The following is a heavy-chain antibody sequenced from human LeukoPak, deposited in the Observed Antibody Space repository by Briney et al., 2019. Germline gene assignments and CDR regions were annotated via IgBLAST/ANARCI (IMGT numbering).Heavy chain of an antibody. D-gene: IGHD3-9*01. Sequence: GGSLRLSCAASGFTFSSYAVSWVRQAPGKGLEWVSAISGSGGSTYYADSVKGRFTISRDNSKNTLLLQMNSLRAEDTAVYYCAKAPRYSPLTEYFHHWGQGTLVTVSS. V-gene: IGHV3-23*01. CDR2: ISGSGGST. CDR3: AKAPRYSPLTEYFHH. CDR1: GFTFSSYA. J-gene: IGHJ1*01.